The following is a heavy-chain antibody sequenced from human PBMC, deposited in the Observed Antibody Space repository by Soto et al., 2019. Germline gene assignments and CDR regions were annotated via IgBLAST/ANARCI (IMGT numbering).Heavy chain of an antibody. CDR1: GFTFSSYA. J-gene: IGHJ4*02. Sequence: PGGSLRLSCVASGFTFSSYAMSWVRQAPGKGLEWVSAISGSGGSTYYADSVKGRFTISRDNSKNTLYLQMNSLRAEDTAVYYCAKDRRIAAAGLEVDYWGQGTLVTVSS. CDR2: ISGSGGST. CDR3: AKDRRIAAAGLEVDY. D-gene: IGHD6-13*01. V-gene: IGHV3-23*01.